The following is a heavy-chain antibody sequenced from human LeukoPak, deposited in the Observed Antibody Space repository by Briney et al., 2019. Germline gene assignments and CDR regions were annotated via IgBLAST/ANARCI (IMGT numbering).Heavy chain of an antibody. J-gene: IGHJ5*02. D-gene: IGHD6-13*01. CDR3: VRDLQRHYLGVAVAGRRRWFDP. CDR2: IKQDGSEK. CDR1: GFTFSSYW. V-gene: IGHV3-7*01. Sequence: GGSLRLSCAASGFTFSSYWMSWVRQAPGKGLEWVANIKQDGSEKYYVDSVKDRFTISRDNAKNTLYLQMNSLRAEDTAIYYCVRDLQRHYLGVAVAGRRRWFDPWGQGTLVTVSS.